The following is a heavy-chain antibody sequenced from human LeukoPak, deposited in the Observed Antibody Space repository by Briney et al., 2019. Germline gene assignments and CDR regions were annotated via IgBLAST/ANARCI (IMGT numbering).Heavy chain of an antibody. CDR3: ARDLGYNYGHPFDY. CDR1: GFTFGSFW. Sequence: GGSLRLSCAASGFTFGSFWMHWVRQAPGKGLEWVSLISYDGSNKYYADSVKGRFTISRDNSKNTLYLQMNSLGAEDTAMYYCARDLGYNYGHPFDYWGQGALVTVSS. D-gene: IGHD5-18*01. CDR2: ISYDGSNK. V-gene: IGHV3-30*03. J-gene: IGHJ4*02.